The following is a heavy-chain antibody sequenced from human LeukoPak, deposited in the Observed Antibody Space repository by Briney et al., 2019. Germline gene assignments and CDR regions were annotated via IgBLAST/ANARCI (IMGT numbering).Heavy chain of an antibody. J-gene: IGHJ3*02. CDR3: ARARYTNSWYAVDI. Sequence: SGTLSLTCLVSSGSVSSYYWTWIRQPPGKGLEWIGYIYHTGSNNYSPSLKSRVTMYVDTSKNQLSLKLSSVTAADTAMYYCARARYTNSWYAVDIWGQGTMVTVSS. CDR1: SGSVSSYY. D-gene: IGHD6-13*01. V-gene: IGHV4-59*08. CDR2: IYHTGSN.